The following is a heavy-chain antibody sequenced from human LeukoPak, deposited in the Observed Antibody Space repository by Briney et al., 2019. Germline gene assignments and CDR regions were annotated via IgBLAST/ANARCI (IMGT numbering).Heavy chain of an antibody. D-gene: IGHD6-13*01. Sequence: SEALSLTCTVSGGSISSYYWSWIRQPPGKGLEWIGYIYYSGSTNYNPSLKSRVTMSVDTSKKQFSLKVNSVTAAETAVYYCARFRAAAAPYDAFDMWGQGTMVTVSS. J-gene: IGHJ3*02. CDR1: GGSISSYY. CDR2: IYYSGST. CDR3: ARFRAAAAPYDAFDM. V-gene: IGHV4-59*01.